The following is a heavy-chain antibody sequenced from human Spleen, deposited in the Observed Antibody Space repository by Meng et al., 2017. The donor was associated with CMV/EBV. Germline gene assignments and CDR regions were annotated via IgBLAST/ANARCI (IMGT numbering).Heavy chain of an antibody. CDR1: GGTFNRYA. CDR2: IIPIFGTA. D-gene: IGHD3-3*01. CDR3: ARRDFWSGTFDY. V-gene: IGHV1-69*05. Sequence: CKASGGTFNRYAISWVRQAPGQGLEWMGGIIPIFGTANYAQKFQGRVTITTDESTSTAYMELSSLRSEDTAVYYCARRDFWSGTFDYWGQGTLVTVSS. J-gene: IGHJ4*02.